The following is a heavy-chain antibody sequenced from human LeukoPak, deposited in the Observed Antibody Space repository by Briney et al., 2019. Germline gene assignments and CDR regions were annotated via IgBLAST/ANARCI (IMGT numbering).Heavy chain of an antibody. V-gene: IGHV1-2*06. CDR1: GYTFTGYY. D-gene: IGHD6-6*01. CDR3: AGAFRIAARPADY. CDR2: INPNSGGT. Sequence: ASVKVSCKASGYTFTGYYMHWVRQAPGQGLEWMGRINPNSGGTNYAQKFQGRVTMTRDTSISTAYMELSRLRSDDTAVYYCAGAFRIAARPADYWGQGTLVTVSS. J-gene: IGHJ4*02.